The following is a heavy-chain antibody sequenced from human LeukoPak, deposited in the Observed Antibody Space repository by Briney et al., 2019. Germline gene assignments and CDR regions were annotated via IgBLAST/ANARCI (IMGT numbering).Heavy chain of an antibody. CDR3: AMITGTADY. J-gene: IGHJ4*02. V-gene: IGHV3-43*02. CDR1: GFTFDDYA. CDR2: ISGDGGST. Sequence: GGSLRLSCAASGFTFDDYAMHWVRQAPGKGLEWVSLISGDGGSTYYADSVKGRFTISRDNSKNSLYLQMNSLRTEDTALHYCAMITGTADYWGQGTLVTVSS. D-gene: IGHD1-20*01.